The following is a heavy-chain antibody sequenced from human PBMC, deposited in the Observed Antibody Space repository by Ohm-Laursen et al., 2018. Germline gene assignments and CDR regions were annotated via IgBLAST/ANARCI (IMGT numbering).Heavy chain of an antibody. V-gene: IGHV4-34*01. CDR1: GGSFSSYY. CDR3: ARGSGFFKLDV. J-gene: IGHJ6*02. D-gene: IGHD6-19*01. Sequence: SDTLSLTCAVYGGSFSSYYWSWIRQPPGKGLEWIGEINQSGSTKYNPSLKRRVTLSADSSNSQFSLRLTSVTAADTATYYCARGSGFFKLDVWGQGTTVTVSS. CDR2: INQSGST.